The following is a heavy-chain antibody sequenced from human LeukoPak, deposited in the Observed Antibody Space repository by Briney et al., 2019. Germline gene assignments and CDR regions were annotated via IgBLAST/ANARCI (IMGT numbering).Heavy chain of an antibody. Sequence: ASVKVSCKASGYTFTIYDINWVRQAAGQGLEWMGWMNPDSGNTVFAQKFQGRVTMTRNTSISTAYMEPSSLTSEDTAVYYCAVHLPGDYLDPWGQGTLVTVSS. D-gene: IGHD4-17*01. CDR3: AVHLPGDYLDP. CDR1: GYTFTIYD. J-gene: IGHJ5*02. CDR2: MNPDSGNT. V-gene: IGHV1-8*01.